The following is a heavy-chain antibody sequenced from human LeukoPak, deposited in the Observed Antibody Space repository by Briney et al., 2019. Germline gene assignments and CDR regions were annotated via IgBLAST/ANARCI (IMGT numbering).Heavy chain of an antibody. D-gene: IGHD2-8*01. CDR1: GVSIYSSTYY. Sequence: PSETLSLTCSVSGVSIYSSTYYWAWIRQPPGKGLEFIGSIYYNEDTFHNPSLKSRLTISVDTSANLFSLRLTSVTAADTATYYCARQLAAGNGGFDVWGQGTVVTVSS. CDR2: IYYNEDT. V-gene: IGHV4-39*01. J-gene: IGHJ3*01. CDR3: ARQLAAGNGGFDV.